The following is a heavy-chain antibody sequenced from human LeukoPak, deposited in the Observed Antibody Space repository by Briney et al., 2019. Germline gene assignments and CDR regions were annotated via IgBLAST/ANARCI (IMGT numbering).Heavy chain of an antibody. V-gene: IGHV3-11*06. CDR2: ISSSSSYT. D-gene: IGHD3-16*01. CDR1: GFTFSDYY. CDR3: ARLIIVATNFDY. J-gene: IGHJ4*02. Sequence: PGGSLRLSCAASGFTFSDYYMRWIRQAPGKGLEWVSYISSSSSYTNYADSVKGRFTISRDNAKNSLYLQMNSLRAEDTAVYYCARLIIVATNFDYWGQGTLVTVSS.